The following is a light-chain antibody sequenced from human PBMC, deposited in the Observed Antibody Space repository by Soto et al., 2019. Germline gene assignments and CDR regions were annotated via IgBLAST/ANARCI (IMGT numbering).Light chain of an antibody. J-gene: IGLJ1*01. CDR2: DVS. CDR3: SSYTSSSTQV. V-gene: IGLV2-14*03. CDR1: SSDVGAYKY. Sequence: QSALTQPASVSGSPGQSITISCTGTSSDVGAYKYVSWYQQHPGKAPKLMIYDVSNRPSGVSNRFSGSKSGNTASLTISGLQAEDEADYYCSSYTSSSTQVFGTGTKDTVL.